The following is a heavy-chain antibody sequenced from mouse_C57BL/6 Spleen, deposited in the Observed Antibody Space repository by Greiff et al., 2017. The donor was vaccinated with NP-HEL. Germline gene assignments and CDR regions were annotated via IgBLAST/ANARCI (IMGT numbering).Heavy chain of an antibody. CDR2: IYPRDGST. CDR3: AVMTPYYSNSIDY. V-gene: IGHV1-78*01. J-gene: IGHJ2*01. D-gene: IGHD2-5*01. Sequence: VKLQESDAELVKPGASVKISCKVSGYTFTDHTIHWMKQRPEQGLEWIGYIYPRDGSTKYNEKFKGKATLTADKSSSTAYMQLNSLTSEDSAVYFCAVMTPYYSNSIDYWGQGTTLTVSS. CDR1: GYTFTDHT.